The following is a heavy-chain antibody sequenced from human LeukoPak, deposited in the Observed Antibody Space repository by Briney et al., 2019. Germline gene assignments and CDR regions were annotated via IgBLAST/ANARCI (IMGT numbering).Heavy chain of an antibody. CDR3: ARQLAAAPPAWSWFDP. J-gene: IGHJ5*02. CDR1: GFTFSSYS. CDR2: ISSSSSTI. D-gene: IGHD6-13*01. V-gene: IGHV3-48*01. Sequence: GGSLRLSCAASGFTFSSYSMNWVRQAPGKGLEWVSYISSSSSTIYYADSVKGRFTISRDNAKNSLYLQMNSLRAEDTAVYYCARQLAAAPPAWSWFDPWGQGTLVTVSS.